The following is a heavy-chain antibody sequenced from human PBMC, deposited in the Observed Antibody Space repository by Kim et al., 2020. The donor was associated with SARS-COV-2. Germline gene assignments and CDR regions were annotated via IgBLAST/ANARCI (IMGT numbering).Heavy chain of an antibody. D-gene: IGHD5-12*01. CDR3: ARDGWLRLESRAHWFDP. J-gene: IGHJ5*02. V-gene: IGHV1-3*01. CDR2: INAGNGNT. Sequence: ASVKVSCKASGYTFTSYAMHWVRQAPGQRLEWMGWINAGNGNTKYSQKFQGRVTITRDTSASTAYMELSSLRSEDTAVYYCARDGWLRLESRAHWFDPWGQGTLVTVSS. CDR1: GYTFTSYA.